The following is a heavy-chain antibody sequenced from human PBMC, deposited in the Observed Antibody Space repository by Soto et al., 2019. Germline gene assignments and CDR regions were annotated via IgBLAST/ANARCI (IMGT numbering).Heavy chain of an antibody. Sequence: ASVKVSCKASGYTFTGYYMHWVRQAPGQGLEWMGWITPNSGGTNYAQKFQGRVTMTRDTSISTAYMELSRLRSDDTAVYYCARASASYYDLWSGYPHFDYWGQGTLVTVSS. J-gene: IGHJ4*02. D-gene: IGHD3-3*01. CDR1: GYTFTGYY. V-gene: IGHV1-2*02. CDR2: ITPNSGGT. CDR3: ARASASYYDLWSGYPHFDY.